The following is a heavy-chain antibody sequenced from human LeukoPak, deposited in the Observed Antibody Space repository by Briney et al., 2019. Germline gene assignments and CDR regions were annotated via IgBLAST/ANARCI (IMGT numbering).Heavy chain of an antibody. CDR1: GGSISSYY. J-gene: IGHJ6*03. D-gene: IGHD3-16*01. Sequence: RSETLSLTCTVSGGSISSYYWSWIRQPAGKGLEWIGRIYTSGSTNYNPSLKSRVTMSVDTSKNQFSLKLSSVTAADTAVYYCAREFTVGHYYYYMDVWGKGTTVTISS. CDR3: AREFTVGHYYYYMDV. V-gene: IGHV4-4*07. CDR2: IYTSGST.